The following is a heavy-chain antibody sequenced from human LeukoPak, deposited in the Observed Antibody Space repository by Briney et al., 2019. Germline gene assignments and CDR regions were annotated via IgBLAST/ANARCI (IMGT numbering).Heavy chain of an antibody. D-gene: IGHD3-22*01. CDR3: ARDLRYDSTSQNWFDP. CDR2: ININGIT. Sequence: SETLSLTCTVSGGSIGGGSYYWSWIRQSAGKGLEWLGRININGITKYNPSFQSRVRISADTSKNQISLRLTSVTVADTAVYFCARDLRYDSTSQNWFDPWGQGTLVTVSS. V-gene: IGHV4-61*02. J-gene: IGHJ5*02. CDR1: GGSIGGGSYY.